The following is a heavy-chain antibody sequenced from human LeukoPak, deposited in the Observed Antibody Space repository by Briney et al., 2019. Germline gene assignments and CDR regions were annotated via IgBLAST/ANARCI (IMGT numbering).Heavy chain of an antibody. Sequence: KIGESLKISCQGSGYTFTNYYIAWVRQMPGKGLEWMGIIYPGGFDTRYSPSFQGQVTISADRSISTAYLQWSSLKASDTAMYYCARVVADNWFDPWGQGTLVTVSS. CDR1: GYTFTNYY. J-gene: IGHJ5*02. D-gene: IGHD2-15*01. V-gene: IGHV5-51*01. CDR2: IYPGGFDT. CDR3: ARVVADNWFDP.